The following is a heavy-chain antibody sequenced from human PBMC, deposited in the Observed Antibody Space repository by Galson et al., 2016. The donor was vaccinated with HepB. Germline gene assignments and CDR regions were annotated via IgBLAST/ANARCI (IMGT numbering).Heavy chain of an antibody. V-gene: IGHV3-21*05. Sequence: SLRLSCAASRFTFSSYGMHWVRQAPGKGLEWVSYISVTSTYTNYADPVKGRFTVSRDNAKNSLYLQMNTLRAEDTAIYYCARDRGSYCGGDCSDYYFDYWGQGTLVTVSS. D-gene: IGHD2-21*02. CDR2: ISVTSTYT. CDR1: RFTFSSYG. J-gene: IGHJ4*02. CDR3: ARDRGSYCGGDCSDYYFDY.